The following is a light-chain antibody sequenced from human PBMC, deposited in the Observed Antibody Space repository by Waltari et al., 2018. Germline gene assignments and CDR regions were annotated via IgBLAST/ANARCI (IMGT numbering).Light chain of an antibody. CDR2: LGS. J-gene: IGKJ5*01. CDR1: QSLLQSNGYKY. CDR3: MQGLQTPT. Sequence: DIVMTQSPLSLAVTPGKPASISCRSSQSLLQSNGYKYLDWYLQKPGQSPQLQIYLGSNRASGVPDRFSGSGSGTDFTLKISRVEAEDVGIYFCMQGLQTPTFGQGTRLEIK. V-gene: IGKV2-28*01.